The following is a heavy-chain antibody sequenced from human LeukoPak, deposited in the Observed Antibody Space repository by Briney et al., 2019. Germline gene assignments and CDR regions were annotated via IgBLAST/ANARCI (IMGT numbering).Heavy chain of an antibody. Sequence: GRSLRLSCAASGFTFSVYAMNWVRQAPGKGLEWVSYISSSSNSMYYADSVKGRFTISRDDAKNSLYLQMSSLGDEDTAVYYCARDRTLDSWGQGILVTVSS. CDR3: ARDRTLDS. J-gene: IGHJ4*02. CDR2: ISSSSNSM. V-gene: IGHV3-48*02. CDR1: GFTFSVYA.